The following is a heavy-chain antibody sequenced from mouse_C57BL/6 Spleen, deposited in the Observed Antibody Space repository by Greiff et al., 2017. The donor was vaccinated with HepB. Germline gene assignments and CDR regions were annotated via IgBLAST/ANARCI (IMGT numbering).Heavy chain of an antibody. J-gene: IGHJ1*03. CDR3: ARQDYYGSSYWYFDV. D-gene: IGHD1-1*01. V-gene: IGHV5-6*02. CDR2: ISSGGSYT. CDR1: GFTFSSYG. Sequence: DVKLQESGGDLVKPGGSLKLSCAASGFTFSSYGMSWVRQTPDKRLEWVATISSGGSYTYYPDSVKGRFTISRDNAKNTLYLQMSSLKSEDTAMYYCARQDYYGSSYWYFDVWGTGTTVTVSS.